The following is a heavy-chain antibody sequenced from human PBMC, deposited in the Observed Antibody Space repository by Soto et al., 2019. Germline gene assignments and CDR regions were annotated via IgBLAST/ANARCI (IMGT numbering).Heavy chain of an antibody. J-gene: IGHJ5*02. CDR3: ARGQDYKTPRGWFDP. Sequence: QVQLQESGPGLVKPSETLSLTCTVSGGSISSYYWSWIRQPPGKGLEWIGYIYYSGSTNYNPSLKSRVTISVDTSKNQFSLKLSSVTAADTAVYYCARGQDYKTPRGWFDPWGQGTLVTVSS. D-gene: IGHD4-4*01. CDR1: GGSISSYY. V-gene: IGHV4-59*01. CDR2: IYYSGST.